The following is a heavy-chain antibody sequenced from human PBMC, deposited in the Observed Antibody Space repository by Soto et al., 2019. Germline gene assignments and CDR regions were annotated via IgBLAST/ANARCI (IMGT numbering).Heavy chain of an antibody. D-gene: IGHD1-26*01. V-gene: IGHV3-30*18. J-gene: IGHJ4*02. CDR2: ISYDGSNK. Sequence: QVQLVESGGGVVQPGRSLRLSCAASGFTFSSYGMHWVRQAPGKGLEWVEVISYDGSNKYYADSVKGRFTISRDNSKNTLYLQMNSLRAEDTAVYYCAKHSGFLYNWGQGTLVTVSS. CDR3: AKHSGFLYN. CDR1: GFTFSSYG.